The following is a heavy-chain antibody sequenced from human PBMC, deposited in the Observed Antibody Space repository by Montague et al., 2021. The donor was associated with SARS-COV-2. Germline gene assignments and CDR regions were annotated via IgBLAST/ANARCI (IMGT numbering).Heavy chain of an antibody. Sequence: SETLSLTCAVSTGSLNAHYWTWIRQSPGKGLEWIGEINRSGGTNYSPSFKSRVTTSVDTSKNQFSLRLNSVTAADTAVYYCVREGGSMTFDYWGQGILVTVSS. J-gene: IGHJ4*02. D-gene: IGHD3-16*01. CDR1: TGSLNAHY. V-gene: IGHV4-34*01. CDR3: VREGGSMTFDY. CDR2: INRSGGT.